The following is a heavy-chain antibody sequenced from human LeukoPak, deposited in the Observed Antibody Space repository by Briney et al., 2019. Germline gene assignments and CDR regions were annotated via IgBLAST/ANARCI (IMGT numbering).Heavy chain of an antibody. CDR1: GLTFSSYA. CDR2: ISGDGSGT. V-gene: IGHV3-23*01. D-gene: IGHD3-3*01. J-gene: IGHJ3*02. Sequence: GGSLRLSCAASGLTFSSYAMSWVRQAPGKGLEWVSAISGDGSGTYYTDSVKGRFTISRHNSKNTLFLQMNSLRVEDTAVYYCARALWSGYYAIYWGAFDIWGQGTMVTVSS. CDR3: ARALWSGYYAIYWGAFDI.